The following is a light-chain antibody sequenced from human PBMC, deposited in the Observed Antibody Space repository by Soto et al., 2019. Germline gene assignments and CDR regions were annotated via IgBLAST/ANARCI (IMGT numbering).Light chain of an antibody. Sequence: EIVMTQSPASLSVSPVERATLSCRASQSVSILLAWYQQKPGQAPRLLIYAASDRATGIPGRFSGSGSGTDFTLIISSLEPEDFAFYYCQQGNTWPWTFGQGTKVDIK. CDR3: QQGNTWPWT. V-gene: IGKV3D-15*01. CDR1: QSVSIL. J-gene: IGKJ1*01. CDR2: AAS.